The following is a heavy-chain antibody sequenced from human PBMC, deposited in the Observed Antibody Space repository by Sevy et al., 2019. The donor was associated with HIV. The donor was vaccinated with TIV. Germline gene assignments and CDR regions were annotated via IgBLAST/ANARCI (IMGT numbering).Heavy chain of an antibody. V-gene: IGHV1-2*02. CDR1: GYTFTDYY. D-gene: IGHD3-10*01. Sequence: ASVKVSCKASGYTFTDYYIHWVRQAPGQGLEWMGWINPNSGGTNYAQKFHGRVTMTRDTSISPAYMGLGGLRSDDTAVYYCARAFDSGYWGQGTLVTVSS. CDR3: ARAFDSGY. J-gene: IGHJ4*02. CDR2: INPNSGGT.